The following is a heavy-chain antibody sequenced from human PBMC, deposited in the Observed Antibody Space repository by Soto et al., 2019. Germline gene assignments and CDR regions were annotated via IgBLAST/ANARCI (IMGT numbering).Heavy chain of an antibody. D-gene: IGHD2-2*01. V-gene: IGHV4-34*01. CDR3: ARGECSSNYCFTRWALDI. Sequence: PSETLSLTCAVYGGSFSGYYWTWIRQTPGKGLEWIGEIHHSGRTNYNPSLKSRVSISADTSKTQFSLNLTPVTAADTAVYYCARGECSSNYCFTRWALDIWGQGTVVTVSS. CDR2: IHHSGRT. J-gene: IGHJ3*02. CDR1: GGSFSGYY.